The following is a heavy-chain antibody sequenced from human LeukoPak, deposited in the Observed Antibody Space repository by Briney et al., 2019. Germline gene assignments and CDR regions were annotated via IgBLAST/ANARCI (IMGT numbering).Heavy chain of an antibody. Sequence: PGGALRLSCAASGFSFGDYYMGWIREAPGKGLEWVPSISSSVSYTSYADSVKGRFTISRDNAKNSLYVQMNSLRAEDTAVYYCARDLDYSGSGSYFLHWGQGILVTVSS. CDR2: ISSSVSYT. CDR3: ARDLDYSGSGSYFLH. J-gene: IGHJ4*02. V-gene: IGHV3-11*05. D-gene: IGHD3-10*01. CDR1: GFSFGDYY.